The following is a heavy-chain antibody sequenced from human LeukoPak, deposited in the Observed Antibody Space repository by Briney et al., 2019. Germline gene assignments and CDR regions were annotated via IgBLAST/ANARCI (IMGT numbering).Heavy chain of an antibody. J-gene: IGHJ5*02. CDR2: IYTSGST. CDR3: ARAGPWQIDP. CDR1: GGSISSGSYY. D-gene: IGHD3-10*01. Sequence: SETLSLTCTVSGGSISSGSYYWSWIRQPAGKGLEWIGRIYTSGSTNYNPSLKSRVTISLDRSKNQFSLRLTSVTAADTAVYYCARAGPWQIDPWGQGTLVTVSS. V-gene: IGHV4-61*02.